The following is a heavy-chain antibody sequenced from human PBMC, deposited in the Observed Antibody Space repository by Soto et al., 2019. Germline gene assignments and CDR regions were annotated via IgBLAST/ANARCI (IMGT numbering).Heavy chain of an antibody. D-gene: IGHD3-3*01. CDR3: ARQIGDDPFDI. V-gene: IGHV4-4*09. Sequence: SETLSLTCTVSGGSISSYYWNWIRQSPGKGLEWIGYIYRTGSTHYNPSLKSRAAISLGTSRNQFSLQLKSVTAADTAVYFCARQIGDDPFDIWGQGTMVTVSS. J-gene: IGHJ3*02. CDR1: GGSISSYY. CDR2: IYRTGST.